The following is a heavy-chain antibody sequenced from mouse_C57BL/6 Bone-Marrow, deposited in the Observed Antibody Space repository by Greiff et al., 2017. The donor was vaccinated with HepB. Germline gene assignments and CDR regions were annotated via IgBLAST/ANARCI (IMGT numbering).Heavy chain of an antibody. Sequence: EVQVVESGPGLVKPSQSLSLTCSVTGYSITSGYYWNWIRQFPGNKLEWMGYISYDGSNNYNPSLKNRISITRDTSKNQFFLKLNSVTTEDTATYYCAREYYGPPWGQGTTLTVSS. CDR1: GYSITSGYY. CDR3: AREYYGPP. CDR2: ISYDGSN. D-gene: IGHD1-1*02. V-gene: IGHV3-6*01. J-gene: IGHJ2*01.